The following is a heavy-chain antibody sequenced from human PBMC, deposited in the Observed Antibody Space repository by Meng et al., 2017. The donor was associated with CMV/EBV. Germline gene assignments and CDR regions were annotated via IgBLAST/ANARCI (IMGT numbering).Heavy chain of an antibody. D-gene: IGHD2-2*02. V-gene: IGHV3-30*02. CDR2: IRYDGSNK. Sequence: GESLKISCAASGFTFSSYSMNWVRQAPGKGLEWVAFIRYDGSNKYYADSVKGRFTISRDNSKNTLYLQMNSLRAEDTAVYYCANYCSSTSCYTRSDYWGQGTLVTVSS. J-gene: IGHJ4*02. CDR3: ANYCSSTSCYTRSDY. CDR1: GFTFSSYS.